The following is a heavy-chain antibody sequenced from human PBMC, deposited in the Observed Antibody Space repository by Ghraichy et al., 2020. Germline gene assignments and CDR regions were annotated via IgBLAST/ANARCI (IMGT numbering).Heavy chain of an antibody. V-gene: IGHV3-23*01. J-gene: IGHJ1*01. Sequence: GGSLRLSCAASGFAFSSHGMSWVRQASGKGLEWVSGMSAHGGSTYYADSVKGRFIISRDNSESTLYLQMNSLRAEDTAVYHSVKDETVMVISPEHWGPGTLVTVSS. D-gene: IGHD2-8*01. CDR1: GFAFSSHG. CDR2: MSAHGGST. CDR3: VKDETVMVISPEH.